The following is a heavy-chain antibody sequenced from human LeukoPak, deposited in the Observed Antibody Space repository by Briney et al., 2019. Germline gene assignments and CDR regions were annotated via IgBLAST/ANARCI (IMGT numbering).Heavy chain of an antibody. CDR2: IRSSGSTI. D-gene: IGHD6-13*01. J-gene: IGHJ6*02. V-gene: IGHV3-48*03. Sequence: PGGSLRLSCAASGFTFSSYEMNWVRQAPGKGLEWVSYIRSSGSTIYYADSVKGRFTISRDNAKNSLYLQMNSLRAEDTAVYYCARDSSSSWTSYYYYYGMDVWGQGTTVTVSS. CDR3: ARDSSSSWTSYYYYYGMDV. CDR1: GFTFSSYE.